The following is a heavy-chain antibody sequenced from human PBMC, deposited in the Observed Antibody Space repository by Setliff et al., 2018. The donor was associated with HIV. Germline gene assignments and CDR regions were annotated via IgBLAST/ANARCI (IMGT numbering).Heavy chain of an antibody. CDR2: IYYTGST. CDR1: GGSISTYF. V-gene: IGHV4-59*01. CDR3: ARNSQKGIQTLLLAS. J-gene: IGHJ4*02. D-gene: IGHD1-1*01. Sequence: PSETLSLTCTVSGGSISTYFWSWVRQAPGKGLEWIGYIYYTGSTSYNPSFRSRVTISVDTSKNQFSLMLDSVTAADTAVYYCARNSQKGIQTLLLASWGPGTLVTVS.